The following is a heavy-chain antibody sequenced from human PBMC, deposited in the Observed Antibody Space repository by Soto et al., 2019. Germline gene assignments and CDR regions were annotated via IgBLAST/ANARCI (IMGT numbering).Heavy chain of an antibody. CDR2: MNPNSGNT. CDR1: GYTFTSYD. D-gene: IGHD3-3*01. J-gene: IGHJ6*02. V-gene: IGHV1-8*01. CDR3: ARNPYYDFWSGYSPYYYYGMDV. Sequence: ASVKVSCKASGYTFTSYDINWVRQATGQGLEWMGWMNPNSGNTGYAQKFQGRVTMTRNTSISTAYMELSSLRSEDTAVYYCARNPYYDFWSGYSPYYYYGMDVWGQGTTVTVSS.